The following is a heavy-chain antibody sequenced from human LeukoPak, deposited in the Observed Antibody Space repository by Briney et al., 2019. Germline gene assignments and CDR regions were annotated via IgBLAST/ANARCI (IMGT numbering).Heavy chain of an antibody. J-gene: IGHJ4*02. CDR1: GGSFSGYY. CDR3: ARGGVQYYDILTGYYTNYFDY. Sequence: PSETLSLTCAVYGGSFSGYYWSWIRQPPGKGLEWIGEINHSGSTNYNPSLKSRATISVDTSMNQFSLKLSSVTAADTAVYYCARGGVQYYDILTGYYTNYFDYWGQGTLVTVSS. CDR2: INHSGST. V-gene: IGHV4-34*01. D-gene: IGHD3-9*01.